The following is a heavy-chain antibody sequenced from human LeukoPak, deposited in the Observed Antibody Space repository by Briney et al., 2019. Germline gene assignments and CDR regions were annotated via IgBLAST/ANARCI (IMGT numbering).Heavy chain of an antibody. CDR2: INHSGST. Sequence: SETLSLTCAVYVGSFSGYYWSWIRQPPGKGLEWIGEINHSGSTNYTPSLKSRVTISVDTSKNQFSLKLSSVTAADTAVYYCARVSSSWYQQGFQHWGQGTLVTVSS. V-gene: IGHV4-34*01. CDR3: ARVSSSWYQQGFQH. J-gene: IGHJ1*01. D-gene: IGHD6-13*01. CDR1: VGSFSGYY.